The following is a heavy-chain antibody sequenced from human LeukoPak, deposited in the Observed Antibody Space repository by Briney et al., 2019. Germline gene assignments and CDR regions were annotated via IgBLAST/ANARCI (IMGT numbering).Heavy chain of an antibody. V-gene: IGHV4-59*01. D-gene: IGHD5-24*01. CDR1: GGSISNYY. CDR3: ARGAMATTPFFDY. J-gene: IGHJ4*02. CDR2: VYYTGST. Sequence: PSETLSLTCPVSGGSISNYYYWTWIRQPPVNGLEWIGYVYYTGSTNFNPPLKSRVPMSLDTSRNQFSLKLTSLTAADTAVYYCARGAMATTPFFDYWGQGTLVTVSS.